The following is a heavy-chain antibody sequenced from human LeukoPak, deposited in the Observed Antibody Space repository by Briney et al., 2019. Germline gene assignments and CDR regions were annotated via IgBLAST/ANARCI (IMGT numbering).Heavy chain of an antibody. J-gene: IGHJ2*01. D-gene: IGHD2-21*02. Sequence: SETLSLTCTVSGYSISSGYYWGWIRQPPGKGLEWIGSIYHSGSTYYNPSLKSRVTISVDTSKNQFSLKLSSVTAADTAVYYCARHQEGGDALFSWYFDLWGRGTLVTVSS. CDR2: IYHSGST. CDR3: ARHQEGGDALFSWYFDL. V-gene: IGHV4-38-2*02. CDR1: GYSISSGYY.